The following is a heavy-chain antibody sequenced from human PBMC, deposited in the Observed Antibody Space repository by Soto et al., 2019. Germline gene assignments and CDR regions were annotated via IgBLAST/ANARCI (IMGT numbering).Heavy chain of an antibody. D-gene: IGHD1-1*01. CDR2: IYYTGHT. CDR3: ARGSQLERDALDI. V-gene: IGHV4-31*03. CDR1: GVSINSGGYY. Sequence: QVQLQESGPGLVKPSQTLSLTCSVSGVSINSGGYYWSWIRHHPGKGLDWIAYIYYTGHTFYNPSLKSRVAMSLDTSKNQFSLKLSSVTAADTAVYYCARGSQLERDALDIWGQGTMVTVSS. J-gene: IGHJ3*02.